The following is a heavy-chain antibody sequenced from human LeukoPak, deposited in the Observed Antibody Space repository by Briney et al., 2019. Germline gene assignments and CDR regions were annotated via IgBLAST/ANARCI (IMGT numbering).Heavy chain of an antibody. D-gene: IGHD3-16*01. V-gene: IGHV3-23*01. J-gene: IGHJ4*02. CDR2: ISGGGDST. CDR3: AKDRARGGATDFDY. CDR1: GFTFWSYA. Sequence: PGRSLRLSCAASGFTFWSYAMSWVRQAPGKGLEWVSAISGGGDSTYYADSVKGRFTISRDTSKNTLYLQMNSLRAEDTAVYYCAKDRARGGATDFDYWGQGALVTVSS.